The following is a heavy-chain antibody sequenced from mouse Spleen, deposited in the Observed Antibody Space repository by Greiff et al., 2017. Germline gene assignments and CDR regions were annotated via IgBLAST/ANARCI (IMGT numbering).Heavy chain of an antibody. CDR1: GFTFSSYG. CDR3: ARQGNYYGSRPYFDV. CDR2: ISGGGSYT. J-gene: IGHJ1*01. D-gene: IGHD1-1*01. V-gene: IGHV5-9-2*01. Sequence: EVQLVESGGGLVKPGGSLKLSCAASGFTFSSYGMSWVRQTPEKRLEWVATISGGGSYTYYPDSVKGRFTISRDNAKNNLYLQMSSLRSEDTALYYCARQGNYYGSRPYFDVWGAGTTVTVSS.